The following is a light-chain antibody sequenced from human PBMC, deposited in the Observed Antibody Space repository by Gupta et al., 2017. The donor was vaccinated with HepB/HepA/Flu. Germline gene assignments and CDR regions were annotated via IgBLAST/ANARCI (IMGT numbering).Light chain of an antibody. CDR1: QSVLYSSNNKNY. V-gene: IGKV4-1*01. CDR2: WAS. J-gene: IGKJ1*01. CDR3: QQYYSTPWT. Sequence: DIVLTQSLDSLAVPLGARATINCKSSQSVLYSSNNKNYLVWYQQKPGQPPKLLIYWASTRESGVPDRFSGSGSGTDFTLTISSLQAEDVAVYYCQQYYSTPWTFGQGTKVEIK.